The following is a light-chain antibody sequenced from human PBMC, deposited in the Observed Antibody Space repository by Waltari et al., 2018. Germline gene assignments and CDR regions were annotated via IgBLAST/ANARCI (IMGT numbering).Light chain of an antibody. V-gene: IGLV9-49*01. CDR3: GSDLGRGSDFLYV. CDR2: VGTGGIVG. J-gene: IGLJ2*01. Sequence: QPVLTQPPSASASLGASVTLTCTLTSGYSNYKVDWYQQRPGKGPRFGMRVGTGGIVGAKGDGIPDRFSVLGSGLNRYLTIRNVQEEDESDYHCGSDLGRGSDFLYVFGGGTKLTVL. CDR1: SGYSNYK.